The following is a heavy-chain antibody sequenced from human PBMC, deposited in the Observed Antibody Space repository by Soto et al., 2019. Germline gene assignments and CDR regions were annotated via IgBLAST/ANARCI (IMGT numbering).Heavy chain of an antibody. CDR1: GYTFTSYG. D-gene: IGHD3-22*01. Sequence: GASVKVSCKASGYTFTSYGISWVQQAPGQGLEWMGWISAYNGNTNYAQKLQGRVTMTTDTSTSTAYMELRSLRSDDTAVYYCARDGMYYSDSSGSKILKSFDYWGQGTLVTVSS. CDR2: ISAYNGNT. CDR3: ARDGMYYSDSSGSKILKSFDY. J-gene: IGHJ4*02. V-gene: IGHV1-18*01.